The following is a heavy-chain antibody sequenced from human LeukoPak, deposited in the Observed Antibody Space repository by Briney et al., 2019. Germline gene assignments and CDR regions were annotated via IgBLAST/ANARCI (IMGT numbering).Heavy chain of an antibody. V-gene: IGHV1-2*02. J-gene: IGHJ4*02. CDR3: ARVGYCSSTSCSYFDD. CDR2: INPNSGGT. CDR1: GYTFTGYY. Sequence: ASVKVSCKASGYTFTGYYMHCVRQAPGQGLEWMGWINPNSGGTNYAQKFQGRVTMTRDTSISTAYMELSRLRSDDTAVYYCARVGYCSSTSCSYFDDWGQGTLVTVSS. D-gene: IGHD2-2*01.